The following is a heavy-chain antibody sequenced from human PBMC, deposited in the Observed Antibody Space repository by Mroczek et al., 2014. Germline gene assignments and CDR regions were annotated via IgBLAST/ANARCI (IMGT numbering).Heavy chain of an antibody. J-gene: IGHJ5*02. CDR1: GGSISSGSYY. Sequence: QVQLQESGPGLVKPSQTLSLTCTVSGGSISSGSYYWSWIRQPAGKGLEWIGRIYTSGSTNYNPSLKSRVTMSVDTSKNQFSLKLSSVTAADTAVYYCARARGDSSGYYHNWFDPWGQGTLVTVSS. V-gene: IGHV4-61*02. CDR3: ARARGDSSGYYHNWFDP. CDR2: IYTSGST. D-gene: IGHD3-22*01.